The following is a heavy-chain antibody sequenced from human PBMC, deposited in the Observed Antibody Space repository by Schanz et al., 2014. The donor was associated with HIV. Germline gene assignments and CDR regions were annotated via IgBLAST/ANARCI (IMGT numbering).Heavy chain of an antibody. CDR1: GDGFTTRT. V-gene: IGHV1-69*13. Sequence: QVQLQQSGAEVKKPGSSVKVSCTASGDGFTTRTISWLRQAPGHALEWMGGIIPIFGAAKNAPKFQGRVTITADESTSTAYMELTGLNPEDTAKYYCARDDVLDSLASWGQGTLVTVSS. J-gene: IGHJ5*02. CDR2: IIPIFGAA. CDR3: ARDDVLDSLAS. D-gene: IGHD2-21*01.